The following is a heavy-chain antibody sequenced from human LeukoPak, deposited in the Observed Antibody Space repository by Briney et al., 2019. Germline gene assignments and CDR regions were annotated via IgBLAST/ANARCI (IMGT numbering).Heavy chain of an antibody. J-gene: IGHJ4*02. CDR3: ALGYSSGWYY. CDR2: INHSPST. Sequence: SETLSLTCAVYGGSFSGFYWSWIRQPPGKGLEWIGEINHSPSTNYNPSLKSRVIISVDPPKTQFSLKLSPVTAADTAVYYCALGYSSGWYYWGQGTLVTVSS. V-gene: IGHV4-34*01. CDR1: GGSFSGFY. D-gene: IGHD6-19*01.